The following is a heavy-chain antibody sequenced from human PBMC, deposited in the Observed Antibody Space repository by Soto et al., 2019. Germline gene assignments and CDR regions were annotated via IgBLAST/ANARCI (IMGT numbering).Heavy chain of an antibody. D-gene: IGHD2-21*02. CDR1: GGSFSGYY. Sequence: PSETLSLTCAVYGGSFSGYYWSWIRQPPGKGLEWIGEINHSGSTNYNPSLKSRVTISVDTSKSQFSLKLSSVTAADTAVYYCARPRGPVVVTATPRHNAFDIWGQGTMVTVSS. V-gene: IGHV4-34*01. J-gene: IGHJ3*02. CDR2: INHSGST. CDR3: ARPRGPVVVTATPRHNAFDI.